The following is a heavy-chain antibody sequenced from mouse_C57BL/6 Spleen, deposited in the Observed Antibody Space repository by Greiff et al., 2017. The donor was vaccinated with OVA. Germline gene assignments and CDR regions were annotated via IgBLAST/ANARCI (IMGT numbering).Heavy chain of an antibody. CDR3: TTAYDYDGAY. D-gene: IGHD2-4*01. Sequence: EVQLVESGAELVRPGASVKLSCTASGFNIKDYYMHWVKQRPEQGLEWIGWIDPENGDTEYASKFQGKATITADTSSNTAYLQLSSLTSEDTAVYYCTTAYDYDGAYWGQGTLVTVSA. CDR1: GFNIKDYY. V-gene: IGHV14-4*01. J-gene: IGHJ3*01. CDR2: IDPENGDT.